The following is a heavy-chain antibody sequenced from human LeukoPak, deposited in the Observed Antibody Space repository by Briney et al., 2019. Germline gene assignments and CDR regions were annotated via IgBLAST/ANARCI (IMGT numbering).Heavy chain of an antibody. V-gene: IGHV4-34*01. J-gene: IGHJ2*01. Sequence: PSETLSLTCAVYGGSFSGYYWSWIRQPPGKGLEWIGEINHSGSTNYNPSLKSRVTISVDTPKNQFSLKLSSVTAADTAVYYCARHPLVLRFWYFDLWGRGTLVTVSS. CDR1: GGSFSGYY. CDR2: INHSGST. CDR3: ARHPLVLRFWYFDL. D-gene: IGHD3-3*01.